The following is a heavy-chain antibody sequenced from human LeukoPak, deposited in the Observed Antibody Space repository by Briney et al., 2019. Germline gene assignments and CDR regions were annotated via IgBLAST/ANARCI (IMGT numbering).Heavy chain of an antibody. J-gene: IGHJ4*02. D-gene: IGHD1-26*01. V-gene: IGHV5-51*01. CDR2: IYPGDSDT. CDR1: GYIFTSYW. CDR3: ARHRIVGATSELDY. Sequence: GESLQISCQGSGYIFTSYWIGGVRQLPGKGLEWMGIIYPGDSDTRYSPSFQGQVTISADKSISTAYLQWSSLKASDTAMYYCARHRIVGATSELDYWGQGTLVTVSS.